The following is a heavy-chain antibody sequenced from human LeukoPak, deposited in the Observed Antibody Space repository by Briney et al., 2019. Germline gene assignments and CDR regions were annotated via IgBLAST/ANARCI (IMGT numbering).Heavy chain of an antibody. CDR1: GYTFTSYD. D-gene: IGHD1-26*01. CDR2: ISPYNGNT. V-gene: IGHV1-18*01. CDR3: ARGSYYAF. J-gene: IGHJ4*02. Sequence: ASVKVSCKASGYTFTSYDITWVRQAPGQGLEWMGWISPYNGNTNYAQRLQGRVTMTTDRSTSTAYMELRSLISDDTAVYYCARGSYYAFWGQGTLVTVSS.